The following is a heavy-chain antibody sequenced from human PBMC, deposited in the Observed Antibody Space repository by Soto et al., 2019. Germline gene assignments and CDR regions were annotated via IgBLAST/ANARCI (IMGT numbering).Heavy chain of an antibody. J-gene: IGHJ3*02. CDR1: GFTVRSNY. D-gene: IGHD3-22*01. V-gene: IGHV3-53*01. CDR3: ARDSSGPCCAFDI. Sequence: GGSLRLSCAASGFTVRSNYMSWVRQAPGKGLEWVSVIHSGGDTYYADSVKGRFTISRDNSKNTLYLQMNSLRAEDTAVYYGARDSSGPCCAFDIWGQGTLDTVSS. CDR2: IHSGGDT.